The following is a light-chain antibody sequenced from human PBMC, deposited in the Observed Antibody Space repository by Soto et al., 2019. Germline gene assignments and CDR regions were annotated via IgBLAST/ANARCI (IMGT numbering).Light chain of an antibody. Sequence: QSVLTQPASVSGSPGQLITISCTGTSSDVGGYNFVSWYQQHPGKAPKLMIYEVSNRPSGVSNRFSGSKSGNTASLTISGLQAEDEADYYCSSYARSNTLVFGTGTKVTVL. CDR2: EVS. CDR1: SSDVGGYNF. CDR3: SSYARSNTLV. V-gene: IGLV2-14*01. J-gene: IGLJ1*01.